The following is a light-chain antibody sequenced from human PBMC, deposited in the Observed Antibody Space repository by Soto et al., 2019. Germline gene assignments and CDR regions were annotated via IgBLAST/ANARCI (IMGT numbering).Light chain of an antibody. J-gene: IGLJ1*01. CDR3: SSYAGSSTYV. CDR1: SSDVGGYNY. Sequence: QSALTQPASVSGSPGQSIAISCTGTSSDVGGYNYVSWYQQQSGKAPKLMIHEVSNRPSGVSNRFSGSKSGNTASLTISGLQAEDEADYYCSSYAGSSTYVFGTGTKVTVL. V-gene: IGLV2-14*01. CDR2: EVS.